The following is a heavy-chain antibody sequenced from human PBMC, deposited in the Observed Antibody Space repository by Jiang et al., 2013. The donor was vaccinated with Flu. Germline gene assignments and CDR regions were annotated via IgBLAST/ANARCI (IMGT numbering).Heavy chain of an antibody. CDR3: ASFSRGH. J-gene: IGHJ4*02. D-gene: IGHD3-10*01. CDR1: GGSVSSATYY. V-gene: IGHV4-61*01. Sequence: GPGLVKPSETLSLTCTVSGGSVSSATYYWSWIRQPPGKGLEWIGYISYNGNTNYNPSLKSRITISIDTSKNQVSLKLTSVTAADTAVYYCASFSRGHWGQGTLVTVSS. CDR2: ISYNGNT.